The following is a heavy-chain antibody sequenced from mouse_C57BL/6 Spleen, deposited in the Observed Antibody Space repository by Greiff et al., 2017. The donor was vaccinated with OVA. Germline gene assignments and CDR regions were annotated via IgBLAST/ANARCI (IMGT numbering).Heavy chain of an antibody. J-gene: IGHJ2*01. V-gene: IGHV1-82*01. CDR2: IYPGDGDT. CDR3: AGDWDHYLDY. CDR1: GYAFSSSW. Sequence: VQLQQSGPELVKPGASVKISCKASGYAFSSSWMNWVKQRHGKGLEWIGRIYPGDGDTNYNGKFKGKATLTADQSSSTAYMQLSSLTSEDSAFYFCAGDWDHYLDYWGQGTTLTVSS. D-gene: IGHD4-1*01.